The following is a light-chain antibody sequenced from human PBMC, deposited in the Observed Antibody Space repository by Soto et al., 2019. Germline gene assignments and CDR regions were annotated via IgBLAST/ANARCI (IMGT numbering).Light chain of an antibody. CDR3: PVCDSSSDHPGRV. V-gene: IGLV3-21*01. CDR1: NIGSKS. J-gene: IGLJ1*01. Sequence: SYELTQPPSVSVAPGKTARITCGGNNIGSKSVHWYQQKPGQAPVLVIYYDSDRPSGIPERLSGSNSGNTATLTISRVEAGDEADYYCPVCDSSSDHPGRVFVPGTKHTVL. CDR2: YDS.